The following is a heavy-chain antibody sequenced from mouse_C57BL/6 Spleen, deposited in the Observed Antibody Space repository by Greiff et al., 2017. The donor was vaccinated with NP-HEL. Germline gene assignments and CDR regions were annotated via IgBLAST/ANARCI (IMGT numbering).Heavy chain of an antibody. J-gene: IGHJ1*03. CDR1: GYTFTDHT. D-gene: IGHD1-1*01. Sequence: QVQLQQSDAELVKPGASVKISCKVSGYTFTDHTIHWMKQRPEQGLEWIGYIYPRDGSNKYNEKFKGKATLTADKSSSTAYMQLNSLTSEDSAVYFCANPHYYGSSYGYFDVWGTGTTVTVSS. CDR2: IYPRDGSN. CDR3: ANPHYYGSSYGYFDV. V-gene: IGHV1-78*01.